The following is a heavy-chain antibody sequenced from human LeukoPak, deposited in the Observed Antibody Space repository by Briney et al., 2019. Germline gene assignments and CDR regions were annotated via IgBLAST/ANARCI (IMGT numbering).Heavy chain of an antibody. Sequence: QPGGSLRLSCAASGFTFSDYSMNWVRQTPGKGLEWVSYISTSSSIVYYADSVKGRFTISRDNSKNTLYLQMDSLRAEDTAVYYCARVREDIVVVPAAIREFDPWGQGTLVTVSS. V-gene: IGHV3-48*01. CDR3: ARVREDIVVVPAAIREFDP. J-gene: IGHJ5*02. D-gene: IGHD2-2*01. CDR2: ISTSSSIV. CDR1: GFTFSDYS.